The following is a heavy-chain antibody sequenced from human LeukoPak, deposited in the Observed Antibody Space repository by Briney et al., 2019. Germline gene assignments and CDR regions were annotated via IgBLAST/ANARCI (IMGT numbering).Heavy chain of an antibody. CDR1: GGSISSYY. CDR2: IDYSGST. Sequence: SETLSLTCTVSGGSISSYYRSWIRQPPGKGLEWIGYIDYSGSTNYNPSLKSRVTISVDTSKNQFSLKLSSVTAADTAVYYCARAPTVRGVIMAYDYWGQGTLVTVSS. CDR3: ARAPTVRGVIMAYDY. D-gene: IGHD3-10*02. V-gene: IGHV4-59*01. J-gene: IGHJ4*02.